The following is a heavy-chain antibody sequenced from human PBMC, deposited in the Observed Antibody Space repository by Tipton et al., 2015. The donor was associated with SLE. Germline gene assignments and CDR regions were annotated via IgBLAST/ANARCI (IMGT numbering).Heavy chain of an antibody. Sequence: TLSLTCTVSGGSISSANYYWAWVRQPPGKGLEWIGTIYYTGSAYYNPSLKGRVFISLDPSKNQFSLKLSSVTAADTAVYYCARQRTLDVWGQGTTVTVSS. J-gene: IGHJ6*02. V-gene: IGHV4-39*01. D-gene: IGHD1-14*01. CDR3: ARQRTLDV. CDR1: GGSISSANYY. CDR2: IYYTGSA.